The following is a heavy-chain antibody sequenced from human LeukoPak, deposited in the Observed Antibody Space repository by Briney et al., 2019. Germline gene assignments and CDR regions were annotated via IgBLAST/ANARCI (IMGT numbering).Heavy chain of an antibody. CDR1: GYTFTGYY. CDR3: ARVATEYCSSTSCYGVNWFDP. CDR2: INPNSGGT. Sequence: ASVKVSCKASGYTFTGYYMHWVRQAPGQGLEWMGWINPNSGGTNYAQKFQGRVTMTRDTSISTAYMELSRLRSDDTAVYYCARVATEYCSSTSCYGVNWFDPWGQGTLVTVSS. J-gene: IGHJ5*02. D-gene: IGHD2-2*01. V-gene: IGHV1-2*02.